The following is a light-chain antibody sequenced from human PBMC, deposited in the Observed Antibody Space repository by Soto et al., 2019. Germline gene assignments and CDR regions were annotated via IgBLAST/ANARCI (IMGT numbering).Light chain of an antibody. CDR1: SSDVGGYNY. Sequence: SALTQPASVSWSPGQSITISCTGTSSDVGGYNYVSWSQQHPGKAPQLIIYEVSNRPSGVSNRFSGSKSGNTASLTISGLQAEDEADYYCSSYTSSSTYVFGTGTKVTVL. CDR3: SSYTSSSTYV. J-gene: IGLJ1*01. V-gene: IGLV2-14*01. CDR2: EVS.